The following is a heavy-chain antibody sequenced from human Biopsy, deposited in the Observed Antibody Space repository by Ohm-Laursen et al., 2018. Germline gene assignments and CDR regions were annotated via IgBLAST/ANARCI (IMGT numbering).Heavy chain of an antibody. CDR2: IYYTGHT. CDR1: GGSIKSYY. D-gene: IGHD7-27*01. CDR3: ARLTGDPSY. Sequence: PSETLSLTCTVSGGSIKSYYWNWIRQSPGKGLEWIGFIYYTGHTNYNPSLKSRATISVDTSKNQFSLKVISVTAAGTAVYYCARLTGDPSYWGQGILVTVSS. J-gene: IGHJ4*02. V-gene: IGHV4-59*01.